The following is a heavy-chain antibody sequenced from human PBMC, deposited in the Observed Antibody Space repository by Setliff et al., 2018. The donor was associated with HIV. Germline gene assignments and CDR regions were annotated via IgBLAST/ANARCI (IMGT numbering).Heavy chain of an antibody. J-gene: IGHJ3*02. V-gene: IGHV4-59*11. CDR3: ARESIAAAYAFDM. CDR2: IYYTGRDT. CDR1: GGSISGHY. D-gene: IGHD6-13*01. Sequence: SETLSLTCTVSGGSISGHYWSWIGQTPGKGLEFIAYIYYTGRDTNYNPSLKSRVTISVDTSKNQFSLRLSSVTAADTAVYYCARESIAAAYAFDMWGQGTMVTVSS.